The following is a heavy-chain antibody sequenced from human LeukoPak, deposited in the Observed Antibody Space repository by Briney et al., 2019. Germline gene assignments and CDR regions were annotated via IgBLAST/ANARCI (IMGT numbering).Heavy chain of an antibody. CDR3: ARDPKSGDGYNWSFDY. CDR2: INPNRGGT. V-gene: IGHV1-2*02. Sequence: ASVKVSCKASGYTFTGYYMHWARQAPGQGLEWMGWINPNRGGTNYAQKFQGRVTMTRDTSISTAYMELSRLRSDDTAVYYCARDPKSGDGYNWSFDYWGQGTLVTVSS. CDR1: GYTFTGYY. D-gene: IGHD5-24*01. J-gene: IGHJ4*02.